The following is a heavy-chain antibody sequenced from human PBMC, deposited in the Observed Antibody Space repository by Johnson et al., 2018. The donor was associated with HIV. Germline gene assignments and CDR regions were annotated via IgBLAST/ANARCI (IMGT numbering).Heavy chain of an antibody. V-gene: IGHV3-30*02. CDR3: AKEYYNFWSGPDAFDI. Sequence: QVQLMESGGGLVQPGGSLRLSCAASGFTFSSHPMNWVRQAPGKGLEWVAVMWYDGSNKYYADSVKGRFTISRDNSKNTLYLQMNSLRAEDTAVYYCAKEYYNFWSGPDAFDIWGQGIMVTVSS. D-gene: IGHD3-3*01. CDR1: GFTFSSHP. J-gene: IGHJ3*02. CDR2: MWYDGSNK.